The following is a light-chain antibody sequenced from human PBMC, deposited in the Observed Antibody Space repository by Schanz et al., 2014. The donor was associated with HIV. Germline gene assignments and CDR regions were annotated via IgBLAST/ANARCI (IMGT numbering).Light chain of an antibody. CDR1: QSVKSSY. J-gene: IGKJ1*01. V-gene: IGKV3-20*01. CDR3: QQYDTSSWT. Sequence: ENVLMQSPGTLSLSPGERATISCRASQSVKSSYLAWYQQKLGQAPRLLIYGASSRATGIPARFSGSGSGTDFTLTISSLEPEDFATYYCQQYDTSSWTFGLGTKV. CDR2: GAS.